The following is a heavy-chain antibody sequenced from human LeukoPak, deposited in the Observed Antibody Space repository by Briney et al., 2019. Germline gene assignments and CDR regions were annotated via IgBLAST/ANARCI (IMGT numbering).Heavy chain of an antibody. V-gene: IGHV1-8*01. CDR3: ARLSETPAFYPGGRYLYLAY. CDR1: GYTFSSYD. D-gene: IGHD2-8*02. J-gene: IGHJ4*02. CDR2: MNPSTGNT. Sequence: ASVKVSFTASGYTFSSYDINWVRQATGQGLEWMGWMNPSTGNTGYAQKFQGRVTMTRDTSTSTAYMELSSLKSEDTAVYYCARLSETPAFYPGGRYLYLAYWGQGAQVTVSS.